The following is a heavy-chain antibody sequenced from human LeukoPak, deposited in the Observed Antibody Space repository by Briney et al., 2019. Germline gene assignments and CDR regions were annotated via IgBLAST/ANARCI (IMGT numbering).Heavy chain of an antibody. D-gene: IGHD3-9*01. CDR3: AREGGYDILTGYQDY. CDR1: GYIFTTYF. CDR2: INPNNGDT. Sequence: ASVKVSWKASGYIFTTYFIHWVRQAPGQGLEWMGWINPNNGDTNYVQKFQGRVTMTRDTSISTAYMELTRLRSDDTAVYYCAREGGYDILTGYQDYWGQGTLVTVSS. J-gene: IGHJ4*02. V-gene: IGHV1-2*02.